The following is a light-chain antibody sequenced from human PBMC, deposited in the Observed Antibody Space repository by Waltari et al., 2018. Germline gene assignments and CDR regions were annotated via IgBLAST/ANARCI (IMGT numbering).Light chain of an antibody. CDR1: QSVSSSY. V-gene: IGKV3-20*01. CDR3: QQYGSSLFT. Sequence: EIVLTQSPGTLSLSPGERATLSCRASQSVSSSYLAWYQQKPGQAPRLLIYGESSRATGIPDRFSGSGSGTDFPLTISRLEPEDFAVYYCQQYGSSLFTFGGGTKVEIK. J-gene: IGKJ4*01. CDR2: GES.